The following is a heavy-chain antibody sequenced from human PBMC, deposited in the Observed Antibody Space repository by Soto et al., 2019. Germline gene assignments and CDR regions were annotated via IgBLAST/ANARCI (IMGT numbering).Heavy chain of an antibody. CDR3: ASHPYCSSTSCYVRPLGY. CDR2: INAGNGNT. V-gene: IGHV1-3*05. J-gene: IGHJ4*02. D-gene: IGHD2-2*01. CDR1: GYTFTSYA. Sequence: QVQLVQSGAEEKKPGASVKVSCKASGYTFTSYAMHWVRQAPGQRLEWMGWINAGNGNTKYSQKFQGRVTITRDTSASPAYMELSSLRSEDTAVYYCASHPYCSSTSCYVRPLGYWGQGTLVTVSS.